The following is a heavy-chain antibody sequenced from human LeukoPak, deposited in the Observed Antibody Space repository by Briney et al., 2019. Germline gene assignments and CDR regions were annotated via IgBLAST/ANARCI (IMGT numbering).Heavy chain of an antibody. D-gene: IGHD3-3*01. CDR1: GFTFSSYW. Sequence: GGSLRLSCAASGFTFSSYWMSWVRQAPGKGLEWVANIKQDGSEKYYVDSVKGRFTISRDNAENSLYLQMNSLRAEDTAVYYCARAHPPASWDFWSGYYGERNPGNWFDPWGQGTLVTVSS. CDR3: ARAHPPASWDFWSGYYGERNPGNWFDP. V-gene: IGHV3-7*01. J-gene: IGHJ5*02. CDR2: IKQDGSEK.